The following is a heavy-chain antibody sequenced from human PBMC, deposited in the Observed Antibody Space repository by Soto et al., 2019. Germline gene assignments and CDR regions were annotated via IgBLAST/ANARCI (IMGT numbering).Heavy chain of an antibody. J-gene: IGHJ5*02. D-gene: IGHD2-2*01. V-gene: IGHV4-39*01. CDR3: ARHAILWVPAAIGP. CDR1: NDSITSSRHY. Sequence: SETLSLTCTVSNDSITSSRHYWAWIRQAPGKGLEWIGTIFYTGTTYYNPSLASRVTLSVDTSKNQISLILNSVAVADSAIYYCARHAILWVPAAIGPWGQGALVTVSS. CDR2: IFYTGTT.